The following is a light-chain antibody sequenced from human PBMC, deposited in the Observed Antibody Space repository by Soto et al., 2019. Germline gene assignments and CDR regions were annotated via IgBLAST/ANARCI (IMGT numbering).Light chain of an antibody. CDR1: QSVSSN. CDR2: GAS. Sequence: EIVMTQSPATLSLSPGERATLSCRASQSVSSNLAWYQQKPGQAPRLLIYGASTRATGIPARFSGSGSGTEFTLTISSLQSEEFVVYYCQQYNNCPPVTFGGGTKVEIK. J-gene: IGKJ4*01. V-gene: IGKV3-15*01. CDR3: QQYNNCPPVT.